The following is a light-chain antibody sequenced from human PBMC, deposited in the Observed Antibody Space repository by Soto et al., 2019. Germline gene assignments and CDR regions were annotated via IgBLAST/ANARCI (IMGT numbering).Light chain of an antibody. CDR2: GAS. CDR1: QSISDT. Sequence: EVVLTQSPATLSVSPGGRATLSCRASQSISDTLAWYQQKPGQAPRLLIYGASKRATGFPARFSGSGFGTDFTLTISSLQSEDFAVYYCQQYNNWPWTFGQGTKVDIK. CDR3: QQYNNWPWT. J-gene: IGKJ1*01. V-gene: IGKV3-15*01.